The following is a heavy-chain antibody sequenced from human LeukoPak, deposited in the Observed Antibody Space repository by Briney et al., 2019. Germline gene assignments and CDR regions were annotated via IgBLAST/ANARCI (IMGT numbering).Heavy chain of an antibody. CDR1: GFTFSTYS. D-gene: IGHD3-22*01. CDR3: ARVQTDSSGDYYGFDY. V-gene: IGHV3-21*01. Sequence: GGSLRLSCAASGFTFSTYSMNWVRQAPGKGLEWVSSITSGGTYIYYADSVMGRFTISRDNAKNSLYLQMNSLRAEDTAVYYCARVQTDSSGDYYGFDYWGQGTLVTVSS. J-gene: IGHJ4*02. CDR2: ITSGGTYI.